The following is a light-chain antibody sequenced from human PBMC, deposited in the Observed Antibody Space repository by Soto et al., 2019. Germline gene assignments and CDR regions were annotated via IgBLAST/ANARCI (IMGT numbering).Light chain of an antibody. V-gene: IGLV1-40*01. Sequence: QSVLTQPPSVSGAPGQRGSISCTGSTSNIGAPYDVHWYQHLPGTAPKLLIYGDNNRPSGVPDRFSGSKSDTSASLAITRLQAEDEADYYCQSYDISLHNYVFGTGTKVTVL. CDR1: TSNIGAPYD. CDR2: GDN. J-gene: IGLJ1*01. CDR3: QSYDISLHNYV.